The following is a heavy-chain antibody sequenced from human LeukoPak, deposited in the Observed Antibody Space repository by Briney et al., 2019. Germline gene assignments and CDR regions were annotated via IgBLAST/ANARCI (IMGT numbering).Heavy chain of an antibody. CDR2: FSGGDGSP. CDR1: GFTFSSYA. Sequence: GGSLRLSCVASGFTFSSYAVTWFRQAPGKGLEWVSSFSGGDGSPYHADSVKGRFTISRDNSKSTLYLQMNSLRAEDTAIYYCAKNGWLRSSGLWGDYWGQGALVTVSS. J-gene: IGHJ4*02. D-gene: IGHD5-12*01. V-gene: IGHV3-23*01. CDR3: AKNGWLRSSGLWGDY.